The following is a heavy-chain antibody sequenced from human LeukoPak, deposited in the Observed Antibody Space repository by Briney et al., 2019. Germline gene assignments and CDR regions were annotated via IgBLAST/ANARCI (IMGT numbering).Heavy chain of an antibody. J-gene: IGHJ4*02. CDR2: IWYDGSNK. V-gene: IGHV3-33*01. Sequence: GRSLRLSCAASGFTFSSYGMHWVRQAPGKGLEWVAVIWYDGSNKYYADSVEGRFTISRDNSKNTLYLRMNSLRAEDTAVYYCARDRGATRGPIDYWGQGTLVTVSS. CDR1: GFTFSSYG. D-gene: IGHD1-26*01. CDR3: ARDRGATRGPIDY.